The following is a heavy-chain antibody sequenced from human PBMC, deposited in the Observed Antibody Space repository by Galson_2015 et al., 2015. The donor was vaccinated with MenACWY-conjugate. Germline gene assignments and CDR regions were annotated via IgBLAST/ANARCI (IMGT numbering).Heavy chain of an antibody. D-gene: IGHD3-3*01. CDR1: GFTFSGYD. CDR3: AKIGGDFRSGYRPP. J-gene: IGHJ5*02. CDR2: IRYDGLQK. V-gene: IGHV3-30*02. Sequence: SLRLSCAASGFTFSGYDMHWVRQAPGEGLEWVALIRYDGLQKNYSESVKGRFTISRDNSKNTLNLQMNSLRTEDTAVYYCAKIGGDFRSGYRPPWGQGALVTVSS.